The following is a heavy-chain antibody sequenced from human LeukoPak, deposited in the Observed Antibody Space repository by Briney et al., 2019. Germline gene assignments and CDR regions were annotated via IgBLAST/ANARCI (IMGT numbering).Heavy chain of an antibody. CDR1: GFTFSSFA. CDR3: AKDRIAVAGYDAFDI. J-gene: IGHJ3*02. CDR2: IVGSDDST. V-gene: IGHV3-23*01. Sequence: GGSLRLSCAASGFTFSSFAMSWVRQAPGKGLEWVSAIVGSDDSTYYADSVKGRFTISRDNSKNTLYLQMNSLRAEDTAVYYCAKDRIAVAGYDAFDIWGQGTMVTVSS. D-gene: IGHD6-19*01.